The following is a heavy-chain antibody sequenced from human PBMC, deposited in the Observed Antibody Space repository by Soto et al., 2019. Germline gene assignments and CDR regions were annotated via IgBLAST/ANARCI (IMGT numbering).Heavy chain of an antibody. CDR3: AGGYYYDSSGYSPIDY. CDR1: GFTFSSYS. D-gene: IGHD3-22*01. V-gene: IGHV3-21*01. J-gene: IGHJ4*02. Sequence: GGSLRLSCAASGFTFSSYSMNWVRQAPGKGLEWVSSISSSSSYIYYADSVKGRFTISRDNAKNSLYLQMNSLRAEDTAVYYCAGGYYYDSSGYSPIDYWGQGTLVTVSS. CDR2: ISSSSSYI.